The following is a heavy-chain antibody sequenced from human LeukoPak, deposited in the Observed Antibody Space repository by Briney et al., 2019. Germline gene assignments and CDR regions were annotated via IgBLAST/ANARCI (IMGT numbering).Heavy chain of an antibody. Sequence: GASVKVSCKASGGTFSSYAISWVRQAPGQGLEWMGRIIPILGIANYAQKFQGRVTITADKSTSTAYMELSSLRSEDTAVYYCARGDSSGWYGPFDYWGQGTLVTVSS. J-gene: IGHJ4*02. D-gene: IGHD6-19*01. CDR1: GGTFSSYA. CDR3: ARGDSSGWYGPFDY. V-gene: IGHV1-69*04. CDR2: IIPILGIA.